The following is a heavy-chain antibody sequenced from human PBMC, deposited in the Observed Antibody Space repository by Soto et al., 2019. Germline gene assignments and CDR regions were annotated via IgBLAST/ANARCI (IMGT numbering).Heavy chain of an antibody. CDR3: AISQDRGGRTTFIY. D-gene: IGHD3-16*01. Sequence: GGSLRLSCAVSGFTFDDNAMHWVRKDSEKGLEWVSGINWKSDIGYADSVKGRFTISRDNAENSLYLQMNSLRAEDTALYYLAISQDRGGRTTFIYWGQGTQVTVSS. CDR1: GFTFDDNA. V-gene: IGHV3-9*01. J-gene: IGHJ4*02. CDR2: INWKSDI.